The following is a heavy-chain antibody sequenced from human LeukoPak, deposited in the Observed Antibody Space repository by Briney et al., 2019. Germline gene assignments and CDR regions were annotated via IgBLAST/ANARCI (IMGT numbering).Heavy chain of an antibody. D-gene: IGHD4-17*01. CDR1: GFTFSIYW. J-gene: IGHJ3*02. V-gene: IGHV3-7*01. CDR3: ARDTLVPTGDYSDAFDI. Sequence: GGSLRLSCAASGFTFSIYWMSWVRQAPGKGLEWVANIKQDGSEKYYVDSVKGRFTISRDNAKNSLYLQMNSLRAEDTAVYYCARDTLVPTGDYSDAFDIWGQGTMVTVSS. CDR2: IKQDGSEK.